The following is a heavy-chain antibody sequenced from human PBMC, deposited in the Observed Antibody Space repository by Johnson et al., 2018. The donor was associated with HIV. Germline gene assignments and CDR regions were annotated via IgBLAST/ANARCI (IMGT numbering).Heavy chain of an antibody. CDR1: GFTFSSYW. J-gene: IGHJ3*02. D-gene: IGHD3-16*01. Sequence: VQLVESGGGLVQPGGSLRLSCAASGFTFSSYWMSWVRQAPGKGLEWVANINQDGSEMYYVDSVKGRFTISRDNANNSLYVQMNSLRAEDTAVYNCARGRGALDIWGQGTMVTVSS. CDR2: INQDGSEM. CDR3: ARGRGALDI. V-gene: IGHV3-7*04.